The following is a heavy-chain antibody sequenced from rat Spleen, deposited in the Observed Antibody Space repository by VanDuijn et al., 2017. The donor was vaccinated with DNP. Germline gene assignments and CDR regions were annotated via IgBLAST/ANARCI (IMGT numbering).Heavy chain of an antibody. CDR3: TRLTVPFDY. Sequence: VQLKESGPGLVQPSQTLSLTCTVSGFSLTNYAVGWVRQPPGKGLEWMGLMWSDGDTAYNSALKSRLSISRDTSKSQVFLKMNSLQTEDRAIYFCTRLTVPFDYWGQGVMVTVSS. CDR1: GFSLTNYA. CDR2: MWSDGDT. V-gene: IGHV2S63*01. D-gene: IGHD1-1*01. J-gene: IGHJ2*01.